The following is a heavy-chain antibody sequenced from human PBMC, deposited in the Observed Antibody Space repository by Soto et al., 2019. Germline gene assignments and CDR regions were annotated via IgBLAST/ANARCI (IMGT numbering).Heavy chain of an antibody. V-gene: IGHV4-39*01. CDR1: GGSISSDDYY. J-gene: IGHJ4*02. Sequence: SETLCLTCTVSGGSISSDDYYWGWVRQPPGKGLEWIANIYYGGSTYYNPSLKSRATISADTSKNQFSLRLRSVTAADTAVFYCARLLRGTNRNFFELWGQGMLVTVSS. CDR2: IYYGGST. CDR3: ARLLRGTNRNFFEL.